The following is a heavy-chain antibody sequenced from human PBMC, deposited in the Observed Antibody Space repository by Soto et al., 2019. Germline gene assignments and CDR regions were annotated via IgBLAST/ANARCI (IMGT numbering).Heavy chain of an antibody. CDR2: MNPNSGNT. Sequence: ASVKVSCKASGYTFTGYYMHWVRQAPGHGLEWMGWMNPNSGNTGYAQNFRGRVTMTQNTAIGTAYMELSSLRSGDTATYYCTRAYGAETFDFWGQGTRVTVSS. D-gene: IGHD3-10*01. J-gene: IGHJ5*01. CDR3: TRAYGAETFDF. V-gene: IGHV1-8*02. CDR1: GYTFTGYY.